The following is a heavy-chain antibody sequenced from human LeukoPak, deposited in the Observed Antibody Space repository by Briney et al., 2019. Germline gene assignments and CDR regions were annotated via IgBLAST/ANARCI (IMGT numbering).Heavy chain of an antibody. Sequence: ASVKVSCKASGYTFTSYGISWVRQAPGQGLEWMGWISAYNGNTNYAQKLQGRVTMTTDTSTSTAYTELRSLRSDDTAVYYCAVTFWSGYYYDYWGQGTLVTVSS. D-gene: IGHD3-3*01. CDR3: AVTFWSGYYYDY. CDR1: GYTFTSYG. CDR2: ISAYNGNT. J-gene: IGHJ4*02. V-gene: IGHV1-18*01.